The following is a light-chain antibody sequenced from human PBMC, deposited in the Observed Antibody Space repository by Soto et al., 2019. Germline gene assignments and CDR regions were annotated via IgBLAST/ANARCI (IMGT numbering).Light chain of an antibody. CDR1: QDINSW. Sequence: DIQMTQSPSSVSASVGDRGNITCRASQDINSWLTWYQQKPGKAPNVLIYIASRLQSGGPSRFSGRGSGTDFSLTISNLQPEDFATYFCQQSKTFPLTFGGGTQV. J-gene: IGKJ4*01. CDR2: IAS. CDR3: QQSKTFPLT. V-gene: IGKV1-12*01.